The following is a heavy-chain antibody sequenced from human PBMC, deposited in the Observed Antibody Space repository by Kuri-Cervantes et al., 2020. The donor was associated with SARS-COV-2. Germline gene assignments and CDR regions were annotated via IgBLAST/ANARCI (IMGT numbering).Heavy chain of an antibody. CDR2: ISGSGGST. CDR1: GLTVSSCG. J-gene: IGHJ3*02. CDR3: VKDRSDYGDYVFAFDI. V-gene: IGHV3-23*01. Sequence: GESLKISCAVSGLTVSSCGMHWVRQAPGKGLEWVSAISGSGGSTYYADSVKGRFTISRDNSKNTLYLQVSSLRAEDTAVYYCVKDRSDYGDYVFAFDIWGQGTMVTVSS. D-gene: IGHD4-17*01.